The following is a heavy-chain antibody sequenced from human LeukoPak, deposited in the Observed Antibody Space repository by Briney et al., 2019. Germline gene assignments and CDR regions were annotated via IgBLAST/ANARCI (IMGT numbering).Heavy chain of an antibody. CDR2: INSDARNT. CDR3: ASGIGVGDSFDI. D-gene: IGHD3-3*01. V-gene: IGHV3-74*01. J-gene: IGHJ3*02. CDR1: GLTFSSYC. Sequence: GGSLRLPCAPSGLTFSSYCMYWVRDAPGKGLVWVSRINSDARNTNYADSVQGRFTISRDSAKNTLYLQMNSLRVEDTAVYYCASGIGVGDSFDIWGQGTMVTVSS.